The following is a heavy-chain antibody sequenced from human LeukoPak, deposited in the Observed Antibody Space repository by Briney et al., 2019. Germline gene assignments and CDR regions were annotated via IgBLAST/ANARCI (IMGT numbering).Heavy chain of an antibody. CDR3: ARLSERIFRAAGPVRYYYYMDV. V-gene: IGHV4-38-2*02. CDR1: GYSISSGYY. J-gene: IGHJ6*03. CDR2: IYHSGST. Sequence: NPSETLSLTCTVSGYSISSGYYWGWIRQPPGKGLEWIGSIYHSGSTYYNPSLKSRVTISVDTSKNQFSLKLSSVTAADTAVYYCARLSERIFRAAGPVRYYYYMDVWGKGTTVTISS. D-gene: IGHD2/OR15-2a*01.